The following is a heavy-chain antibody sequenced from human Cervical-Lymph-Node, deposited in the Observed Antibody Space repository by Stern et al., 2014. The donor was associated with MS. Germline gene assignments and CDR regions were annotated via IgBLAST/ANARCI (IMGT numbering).Heavy chain of an antibody. CDR3: ARDLSYTYNWFDP. D-gene: IGHD2-2*02. J-gene: IGHJ5*02. Sequence: QVQLVESGGGLVKPGGSLRLSCAASGFTFSDYDMGWIRQAPGKGLEWLSYISSSGDTIYNADSVKGRFAISRDNAKNSLYLQMNSLRAEDTAVYYCARDLSYTYNWFDPWGQGTLVTVSS. CDR2: ISSSGDTI. V-gene: IGHV3-11*01. CDR1: GFTFSDYD.